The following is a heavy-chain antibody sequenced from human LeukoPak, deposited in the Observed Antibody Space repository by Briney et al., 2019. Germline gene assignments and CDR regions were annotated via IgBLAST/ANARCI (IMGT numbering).Heavy chain of an antibody. CDR2: ISSSGSTI. CDR3: ATIAGSYYVFGY. Sequence: PGGSLRLSCAASGFTFSSYEMNWVRQAPGKGLEWVPYISSSGSTIYYADSVKGRFTISRDNAKNSLYLQMNSLRAEDTAVYYCATIAGSYYVFGYWGQGTLVTVSS. V-gene: IGHV3-48*03. J-gene: IGHJ4*02. D-gene: IGHD3-10*01. CDR1: GFTFSSYE.